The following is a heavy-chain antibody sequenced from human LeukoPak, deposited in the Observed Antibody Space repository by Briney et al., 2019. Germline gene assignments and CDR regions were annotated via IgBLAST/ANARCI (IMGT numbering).Heavy chain of an antibody. D-gene: IGHD6-19*01. V-gene: IGHV3-23*01. CDR1: GFTFSSYA. J-gene: IGHJ4*02. CDR2: ISGSGGST. CDR3: AKDQGSGWYSDFDC. Sequence: GGSLRLSCAASGFTFSSYAMSWVRQAPGKGLEWVSGISGSGGSTHYADSVKGRFTISRDNSKNTLYLQMNSLRAEDTAVYYCAKDQGSGWYSDFDCWGQGTLVTVSS.